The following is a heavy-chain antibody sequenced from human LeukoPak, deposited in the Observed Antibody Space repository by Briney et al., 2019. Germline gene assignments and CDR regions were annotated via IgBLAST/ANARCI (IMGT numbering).Heavy chain of an antibody. CDR2: IYHTGST. CDR1: GASISGYY. Sequence: PSETLSLTCTVSGASISGYYWSWIRQPPGKGLEWIGYIYHTGSTNYNPSLKSRVTFSLDTSRKQFSLKLSSVTAADTAVYYCARIMNYGAYLYYGLDVWGQGTTVTVSS. V-gene: IGHV4-59*01. D-gene: IGHD4-17*01. J-gene: IGHJ6*02. CDR3: ARIMNYGAYLYYGLDV.